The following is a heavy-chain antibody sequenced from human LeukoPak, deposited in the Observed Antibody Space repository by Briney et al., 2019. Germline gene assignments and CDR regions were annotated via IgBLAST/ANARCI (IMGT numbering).Heavy chain of an antibody. D-gene: IGHD6-13*01. Sequence: ASVKVSCKASGYTFTSYDINWVRQATGQGLEWMGWMNPNRGNTGYAQKFQGRVTMTRNTSISTAYMELSSLRSEDTAVYYCARGGHSSSWYFYYYGMDVWGQGTTVTVSS. CDR2: MNPNRGNT. V-gene: IGHV1-8*01. J-gene: IGHJ6*02. CDR3: ARGGHSSSWYFYYYGMDV. CDR1: GYTFTSYD.